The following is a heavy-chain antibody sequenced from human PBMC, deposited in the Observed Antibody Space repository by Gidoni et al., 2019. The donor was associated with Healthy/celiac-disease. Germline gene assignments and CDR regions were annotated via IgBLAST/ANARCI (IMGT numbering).Heavy chain of an antibody. CDR1: GGSISSSSYY. J-gene: IGHJ5*02. D-gene: IGHD3-3*01. Sequence: QLQLQESGPGLVKPSETLSLTCTASGGSISSSSYYWGWIRQPPGKGLEWIGSIYYSGSTYYNPSLKSRVTISVDTSKNQFSLKLSSVTAADTAVYYCARVWSGYYTWFDPWGQGTLVTVSS. CDR3: ARVWSGYYTWFDP. V-gene: IGHV4-39*01. CDR2: IYYSGST.